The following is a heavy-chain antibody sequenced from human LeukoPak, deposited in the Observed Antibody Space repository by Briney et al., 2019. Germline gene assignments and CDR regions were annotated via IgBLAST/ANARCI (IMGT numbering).Heavy chain of an antibody. CDR1: GFNFSNYW. Sequence: GGSLRLSCAASGFNFSNYWTTWVRQAPGKGLEWVANTNQDEIQKYYVDSVKGRFTISRDNAKNSLYLQMNNLRAEDTAVYYCARGGAPDYWGQGSLVTVSS. D-gene: IGHD1-26*01. CDR3: ARGGAPDY. J-gene: IGHJ4*02. V-gene: IGHV3-7*01. CDR2: TNQDEIQK.